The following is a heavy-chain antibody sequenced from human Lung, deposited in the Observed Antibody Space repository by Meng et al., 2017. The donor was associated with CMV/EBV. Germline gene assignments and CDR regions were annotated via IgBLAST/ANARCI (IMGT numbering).Heavy chain of an antibody. CDR3: ARDLVVPAAIQYYYHNYGMDF. D-gene: IGHD2-2*01. V-gene: IGHV3-66*02. CDR1: GFTAETNY. Sequence: GESXKISCAASGFTAETNYMSWVRQAPGKGLEWVSNIYSAGNTYYADSVKGRFTISRDNSKNTLSLQMNSLRVEDTAVYYCARDLVVPAAIQYYYHNYGMDFXGQGXTVTVSS. J-gene: IGHJ6*02. CDR2: IYSAGNT.